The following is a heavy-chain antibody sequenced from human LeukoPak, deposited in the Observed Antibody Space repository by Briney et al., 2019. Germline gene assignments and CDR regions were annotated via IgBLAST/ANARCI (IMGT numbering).Heavy chain of an antibody. J-gene: IGHJ4*02. D-gene: IGHD2-15*01. CDR3: AREDCLSGSCYFDY. Sequence: GGSLRLSCEASGLTVSRNYMSWIRQAPGKGLEWVSHISGGGNTDYSDSVKGRFTVSRDNPKNTVYLHMYSLRAADTAMYYCAREDCLSGSCYFDYWGQGTPVTVSS. V-gene: IGHV3-53*01. CDR2: ISGGGNT. CDR1: GLTVSRNY.